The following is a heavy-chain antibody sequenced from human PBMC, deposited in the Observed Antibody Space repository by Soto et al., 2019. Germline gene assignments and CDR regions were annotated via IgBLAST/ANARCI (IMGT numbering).Heavy chain of an antibody. CDR2: IIPILVVA. D-gene: IGHD3-10*01. J-gene: IGHJ6*02. Sequence: QLVQSGAEVKRPGSSVKVSCKASGGDFLSYTISWVRQVPGQGPEWMGTIIPILVVAKNAQKFQGRVAITADKATSTVYMELRSLRSDDTAVYYSEQMWFGELWHGMDVWGQGTTITVSS. CDR3: EQMWFGELWHGMDV. CDR1: GGDFLSYT. V-gene: IGHV1-69*02.